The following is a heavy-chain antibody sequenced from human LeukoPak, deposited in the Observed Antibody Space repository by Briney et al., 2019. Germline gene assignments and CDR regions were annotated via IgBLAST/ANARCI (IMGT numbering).Heavy chain of an antibody. V-gene: IGHV4-39*01. J-gene: IGHJ5*02. CDR3: ARHRYRSGSDWIDP. D-gene: IGHD1-26*01. CDR2: MYYSGTT. Sequence: GSLRLSCAASGFTFSDYYMSWIRQPPGKGLEWIGSMYYSGTTYYNPSLKSRVTISVDTSKNQFSLKLSSVTAADTAVYYCARHRYRSGSDWIDPWGQGTLVTVSS. CDR1: GFTFSDYY.